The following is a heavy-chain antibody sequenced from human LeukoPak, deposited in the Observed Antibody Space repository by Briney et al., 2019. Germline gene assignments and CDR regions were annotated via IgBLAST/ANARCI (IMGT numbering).Heavy chain of an antibody. J-gene: IGHJ4*02. Sequence: GGSLRLSCAASGFTFSSYGMHWVRQAPGKGLEWVAVISYDGSNKYYADSVKGRFTISRDNSKNTLYLQMNSLRAEDTAVYYCARGSGLWDDYQYYFDYWGQGTLVTVSS. CDR2: ISYDGSNK. V-gene: IGHV3-30*19. D-gene: IGHD4-11*01. CDR1: GFTFSSYG. CDR3: ARGSGLWDDYQYYFDY.